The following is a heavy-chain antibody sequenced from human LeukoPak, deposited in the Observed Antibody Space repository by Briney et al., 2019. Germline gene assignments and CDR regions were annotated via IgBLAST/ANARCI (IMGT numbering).Heavy chain of an antibody. J-gene: IGHJ4*02. Sequence: GGSLRLSCAASGFTFSSYAMSWVRQAPGKGLEWFSAISGSGGSTYYADSVKGRFIISRDNSKNTLYLQMNSLRAEDTAVYYCATNTLVVIENYWGQGTLVTVSS. CDR2: ISGSGGST. V-gene: IGHV3-23*01. CDR3: ATNTLVVIENY. CDR1: GFTFSSYA. D-gene: IGHD3-22*01.